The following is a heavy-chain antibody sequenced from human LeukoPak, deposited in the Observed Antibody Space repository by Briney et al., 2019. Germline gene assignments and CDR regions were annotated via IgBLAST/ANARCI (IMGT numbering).Heavy chain of an antibody. J-gene: IGHJ4*02. V-gene: IGHV4-39*01. CDR1: GGSISSTSYY. D-gene: IGHD2-2*01. CDR2: IYYSGST. CDR3: ARTLWYCSSTSCYPIDAAYYFDN. Sequence: SETLSLTCTVSGGSISSTSYYWGWIRQPPGKGLEWVGSIYYSGSTYYSPSLKSRVTISVDTSNNQFSLKLSFVTAADTAVYYCARTLWYCSSTSCYPIDAAYYFDNWGQGTLVTVSS.